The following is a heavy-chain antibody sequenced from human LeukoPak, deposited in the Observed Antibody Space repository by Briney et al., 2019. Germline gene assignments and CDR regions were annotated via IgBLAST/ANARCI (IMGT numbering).Heavy chain of an antibody. V-gene: IGHV1-46*01. J-gene: IGHJ6*02. D-gene: IGHD2/OR15-2a*01. CDR2: INPSGGST. CDR1: GYTFTIYY. CDR3: ARAFRKDNYYYYGMDV. Sequence: ASVKVSCKASGYTFTIYYMHWVRQAPGQGLEWMGIINPSGGSTSYAQKFQGRVTMTRDTSTSTVYMELSSLRSEDTAVYYCARAFRKDNYYYYGMDVWGQGTTVTVSS.